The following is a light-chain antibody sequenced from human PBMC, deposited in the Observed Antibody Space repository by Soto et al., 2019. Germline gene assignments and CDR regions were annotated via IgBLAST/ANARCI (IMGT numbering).Light chain of an antibody. CDR2: EAS. V-gene: IGKV3-11*01. CDR1: QSVGTY. Sequence: ERVMTQSPATLSVSPGERATLSCRASQSVGTYLAWYQQKPGQAPRLLIYEASNRATGISARFSGSGSGTDFTLTISSLEPEDFAVYYCQHRSDWPGFGQGTRLEIK. CDR3: QHRSDWPG. J-gene: IGKJ5*01.